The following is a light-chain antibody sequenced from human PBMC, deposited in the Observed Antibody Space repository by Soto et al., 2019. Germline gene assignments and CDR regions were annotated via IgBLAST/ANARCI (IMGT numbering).Light chain of an antibody. Sequence: QSVLTQPPSVSAAPGQKVTISCSRSSSNIGNNYVSWYTQLPGRAPKLLIYDNNKRPSRIPDRFSSSKSGTSATLGITGLPTGDEADYYCGTWDSSLSAFVVGTGTKVTVL. CDR2: DNN. V-gene: IGLV1-51*01. CDR1: SSNIGNNY. J-gene: IGLJ1*01. CDR3: GTWDSSLSAFV.